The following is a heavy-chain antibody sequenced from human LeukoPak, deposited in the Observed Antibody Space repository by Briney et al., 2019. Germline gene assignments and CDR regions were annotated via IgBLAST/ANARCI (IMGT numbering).Heavy chain of an antibody. V-gene: IGHV1-2*02. J-gene: IGHJ1*01. D-gene: IGHD6-13*01. CDR3: ARASLASAGTRF. CDR1: GYTFSGYY. CDR2: INARNGDT. Sequence: ASVKVSCKASGYTFSGYYIHWVRRAPGRGLEWVGWINARNGDTNYAQKFQGRVILTRDTSITTSYMEVISLTSDDTAVYYCARASLASAGTRFWGQGTLVIVSS.